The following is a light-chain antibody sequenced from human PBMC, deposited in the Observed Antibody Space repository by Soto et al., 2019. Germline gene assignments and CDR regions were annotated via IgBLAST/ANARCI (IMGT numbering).Light chain of an antibody. J-gene: IGLJ1*01. CDR3: QSYDRSLSGSV. CDR2: GNS. V-gene: IGLV1-40*01. CDR1: SSNIGAGYD. Sequence: QSVLTQPPSVSGAPGQRVTISCTGSSSNIGAGYDVHWYQQLPGTAPKLLIYGNSNRPSGVPDRFSGSKSGTSASLAITGLQADDEADYYCQSYDRSLSGSVFGTGTQLPVL.